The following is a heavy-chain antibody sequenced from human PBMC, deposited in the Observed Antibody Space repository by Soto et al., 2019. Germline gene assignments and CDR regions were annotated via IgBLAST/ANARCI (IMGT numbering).Heavy chain of an antibody. J-gene: IGHJ6*02. Sequence: SETLSLTCTVSGGSISSYYWSWIRQPPGKGLERIGYMYNTGSTIYNPSNKSRDTISVDTSKNQFSLKLNSVTAADTAVYYCARDLWGYCGADCYPLDVWGQGTTVTVS. D-gene: IGHD2-21*02. V-gene: IGHV4-59*01. CDR2: MYNTGST. CDR3: ARDLWGYCGADCYPLDV. CDR1: GGSISSYY.